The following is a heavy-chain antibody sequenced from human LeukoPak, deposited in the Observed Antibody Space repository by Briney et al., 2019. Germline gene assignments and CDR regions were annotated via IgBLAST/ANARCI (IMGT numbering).Heavy chain of an antibody. J-gene: IGHJ4*02. CDR1: GFTFSNYM. V-gene: IGHV3-74*01. D-gene: IGHD6-13*01. Sequence: GGSLRLSCAASGFTFSNYMMHWVRHAPGKGLVWVSRINSDGSSTSYADSVKGRFTISRDNAKNTLYLQMNSLRAEDTAVYYCARFLAAGTGNYWGQGTLVTVSS. CDR2: INSDGSST. CDR3: ARFLAAGTGNY.